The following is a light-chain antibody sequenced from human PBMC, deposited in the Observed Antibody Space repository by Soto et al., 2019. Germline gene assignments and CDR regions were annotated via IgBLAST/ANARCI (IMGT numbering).Light chain of an antibody. J-gene: IGLJ1*01. CDR2: DVS. CDR3: SSYTSSYTYV. V-gene: IGLV2-14*03. CDR1: SSDVGGYNF. Sequence: QAALTQPASVSGSPGQSVTISCVGTSSDVGGYNFVSWYQQHPGKAPQLMIYDVSSRPSGVSNRFSGSKSGNTASLTISGLQAEDEADYYCSSYTSSYTYVFGTGTKVTVL.